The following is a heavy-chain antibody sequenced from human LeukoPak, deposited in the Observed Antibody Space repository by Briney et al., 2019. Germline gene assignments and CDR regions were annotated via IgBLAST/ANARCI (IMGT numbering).Heavy chain of an antibody. CDR1: GDSISSSNYY. CDR2: IYYGGNT. D-gene: IGHD1-26*01. Sequence: SETLSLTCIVSGDSISSSNYYWGWIRQPPGKGLEWIGSIYYGGNTYYNPSLKSRVAISVDTSKNQFSLKLSSVTAADMAVYYCARQFAYTGSYWGRGTLVTVSS. V-gene: IGHV4-39*01. CDR3: ARQFAYTGSY. J-gene: IGHJ4*02.